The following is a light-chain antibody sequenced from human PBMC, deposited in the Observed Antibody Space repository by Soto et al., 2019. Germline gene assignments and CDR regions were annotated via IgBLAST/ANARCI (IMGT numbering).Light chain of an antibody. CDR1: QSVTSDY. Sequence: IGLTQSPGTLSLSPGERATLSCRASQSVTSDYLAWYQQKPGQAPRLLSHGASSRATGIPDRFSGSGSGTDFTLTISRLEPEDFAVYYCQQYGRPFGQGTKVDIK. CDR3: QQYGRP. J-gene: IGKJ1*01. V-gene: IGKV3-20*01. CDR2: GAS.